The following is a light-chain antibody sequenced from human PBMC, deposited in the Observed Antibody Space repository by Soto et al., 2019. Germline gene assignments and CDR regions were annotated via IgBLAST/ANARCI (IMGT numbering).Light chain of an antibody. CDR1: SGHSSYA. CDR3: QTSGV. V-gene: IGLV4-69*01. Sequence: HLVLTQSPSASASLGASVKLTCTLSSGHSSYAIAWHQQQPEKGPRYLMKLNSDGSHSKGDGIPDRFSGSSSGAERYLTISSLQSEDEADYYCQTSGVFGGGTKLTVL. CDR2: LNSDGSH. J-gene: IGLJ2*01.